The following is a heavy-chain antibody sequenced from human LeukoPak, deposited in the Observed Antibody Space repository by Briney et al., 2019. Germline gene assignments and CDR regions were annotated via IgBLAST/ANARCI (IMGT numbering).Heavy chain of an antibody. V-gene: IGHV4-34*01. CDR3: ARRIAARPIYYYYMDV. D-gene: IGHD6-6*01. Sequence: SETLSLTCAVYGGSFSGYYWSWIRQPPGKGLEWIGEINHSGSTNYNPSLKSRVTISVDKSKSQFSLKLSSVTAADTAVYYCARRIAARPIYYYYMDVWGKGTTVTVSS. CDR1: GGSFSGYY. CDR2: INHSGST. J-gene: IGHJ6*03.